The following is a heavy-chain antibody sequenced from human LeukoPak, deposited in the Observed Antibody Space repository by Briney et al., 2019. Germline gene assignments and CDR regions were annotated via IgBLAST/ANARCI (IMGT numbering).Heavy chain of an antibody. CDR3: TTEVLPAGYSIGWTNFDY. CDR1: GFTFSNAW. CDR2: IKSKTDGGTT. V-gene: IGHV3-15*01. Sequence: GGSLRLSCAASGFTFSNAWMNWVRQSPGKGLYYVGRIKSKTDGGTTDYAAPVKGRFTISRDDSKNTLYLQMNSLKTEDTAVYYCTTEVLPAGYSIGWTNFDYWGQGTLVTVSS. J-gene: IGHJ4*02. D-gene: IGHD6-19*01.